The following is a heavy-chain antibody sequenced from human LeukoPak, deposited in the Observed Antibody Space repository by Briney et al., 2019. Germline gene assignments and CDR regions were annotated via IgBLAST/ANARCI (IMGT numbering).Heavy chain of an antibody. Sequence: KASETLSLTCAVSGYSISSGYYWGWIRQPPGKGLEWIGNIYHSGSTFYNPSLNSRVTISVDTSKNHFSLKLTSVTAADTAVYYCARGRYYDSSGYLDYWGQGTLVTVSS. CDR1: GYSISSGYY. V-gene: IGHV4-38-2*01. D-gene: IGHD3-22*01. CDR2: IYHSGST. CDR3: ARGRYYDSSGYLDY. J-gene: IGHJ4*02.